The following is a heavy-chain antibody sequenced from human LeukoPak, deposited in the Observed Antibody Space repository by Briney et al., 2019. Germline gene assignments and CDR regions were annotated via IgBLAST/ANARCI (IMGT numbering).Heavy chain of an antibody. D-gene: IGHD4-23*01. Sequence: ASVKVSCKASGYTFTGYFMNWVRQAPGQGLEWMGWINPGGGSTSYAQKFQDRVTMTRDTSTSTVYMELNSLRSEDTAVYYCAKDLRWDPPGLDPWGQGTLVIVSS. CDR3: AKDLRWDPPGLDP. V-gene: IGHV1-46*01. J-gene: IGHJ5*02. CDR1: GYTFTGYF. CDR2: INPGGGST.